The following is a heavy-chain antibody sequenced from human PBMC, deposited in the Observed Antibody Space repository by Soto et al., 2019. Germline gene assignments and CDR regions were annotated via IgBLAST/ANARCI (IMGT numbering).Heavy chain of an antibody. Sequence: QVQLQESGPGLVKPSGTLSLTCAVSSGSISSSNWWSWVRQPPGKGLEWIGEIYHSGSTNYNPSIKSRVTISVDKSKNQFSLKLSSVTAADTAVYYCARERTYGDYGGMSAFDIWGQGTMVTVSS. D-gene: IGHD4-17*01. J-gene: IGHJ3*02. CDR1: SGSISSSNW. CDR2: IYHSGST. V-gene: IGHV4-4*02. CDR3: ARERTYGDYGGMSAFDI.